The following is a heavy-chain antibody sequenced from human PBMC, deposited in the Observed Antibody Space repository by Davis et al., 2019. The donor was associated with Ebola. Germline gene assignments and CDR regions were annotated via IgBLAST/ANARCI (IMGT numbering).Heavy chain of an antibody. CDR1: GFSFNSYD. CDR3: ATTQWLREFDN. Sequence: GGSLRLSCAASGFSFNSYDIHWVRQAPGKGLEWVSVIYDQSTAYADSVRGRFIFSRDKSNNTLYLEMNSLRVDDTAVYYCATTQWLREFDNWGQGTLVTVSS. V-gene: IGHV3-NL1*01. CDR2: IYDQST. D-gene: IGHD6-19*01. J-gene: IGHJ4*02.